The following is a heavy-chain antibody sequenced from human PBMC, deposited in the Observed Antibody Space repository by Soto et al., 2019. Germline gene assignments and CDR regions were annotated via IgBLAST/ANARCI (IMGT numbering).Heavy chain of an antibody. D-gene: IGHD2-15*01. CDR3: AKSARTCRCGGCFYCFDY. Sequence: EVQLLESGGGLVQPGGSLRLSCAASGFSIGSSAWSWVRQAPGKGLDWVSTIGGNGVTTFYADSAKGRFTISRDISRYTVFLQMSKPRAEDTALYYGAKSARTCRCGGCFYCFDYWGQGTLVTVSS. V-gene: IGHV3-23*01. CDR1: GFSIGSSA. CDR2: IGGNGVTT. J-gene: IGHJ4*02.